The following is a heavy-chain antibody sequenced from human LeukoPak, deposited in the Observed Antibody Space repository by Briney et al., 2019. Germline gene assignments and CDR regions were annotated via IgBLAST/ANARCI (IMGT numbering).Heavy chain of an antibody. CDR3: ARLISEITMVRGVIITSPRIHLWGEKGPLDY. J-gene: IGHJ4*02. V-gene: IGHV4-61*02. CDR2: IYTSGST. D-gene: IGHD3-10*01. Sequence: SETLSLTCTVSGGSISSGSYYWSWIRQPAGKGLEWIGRIYTSGSTNYNPSLKSRVTISVDTSKNQFSLKLSSVTAADTAVYYCARLISEITMVRGVIITSPRIHLWGEKGPLDYWGQGTLVTVSS. CDR1: GGSISSGSYY.